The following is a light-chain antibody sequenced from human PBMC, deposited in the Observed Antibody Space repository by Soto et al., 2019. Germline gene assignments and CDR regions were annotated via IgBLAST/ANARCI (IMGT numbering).Light chain of an antibody. CDR2: AAS. CDR3: QHYNNDRPT. V-gene: IGKV1-27*01. Sequence: DIQMTQSPSSLSASVGDRVTITCRASQAISNAVAWYQQSPRRGTKLVIYAASSLQSGVSSRFSGSGSGTDFTLTISSLQPDDFATYYCQHYNNDRPTFGQGTRLEAK. CDR1: QAISNA. J-gene: IGKJ5*01.